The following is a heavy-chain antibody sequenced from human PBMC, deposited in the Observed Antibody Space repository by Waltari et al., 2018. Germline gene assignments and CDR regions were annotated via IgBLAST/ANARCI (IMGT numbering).Heavy chain of an antibody. CDR2: IYNSGNM. D-gene: IGHD3-16*02. J-gene: IGHJ5*02. V-gene: IGHV4-31*11. CDR3: AIDRNTRFDP. CDR1: GGSIRSGGVS. Sequence: QVQLQESGPGLVKPSQTLSLTCAVSGGSIRSGGVSWTWIRQRPGTGLEWIGNIYNSGNMFYNPSLRSRVSMSVDTSKNQFSLRLSSVTAADTAVYFCAIDRNTRFDPWGQGTLVTVSS.